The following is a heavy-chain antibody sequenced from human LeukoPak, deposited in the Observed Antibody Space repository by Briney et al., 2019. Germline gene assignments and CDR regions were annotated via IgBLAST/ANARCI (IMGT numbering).Heavy chain of an antibody. Sequence: GGSLRLSCAASGFTFSDYYMSWIRQAPGKGREWVSYISSSGSTIYYADSVKGRFTISRDNAKNSLYLQMNSLRAEDTAVYYCARDTPSSGWYSRYYYYGMDVWGQGTTVTVSS. V-gene: IGHV3-11*01. CDR3: ARDTPSSGWYSRYYYYGMDV. D-gene: IGHD6-19*01. J-gene: IGHJ6*02. CDR2: ISSSGSTI. CDR1: GFTFSDYY.